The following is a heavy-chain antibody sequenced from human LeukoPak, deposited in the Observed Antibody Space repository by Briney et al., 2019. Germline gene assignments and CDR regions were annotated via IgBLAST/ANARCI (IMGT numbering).Heavy chain of an antibody. CDR2: ISAYNGNT. D-gene: IGHD6-19*01. CDR1: GYTFTGYY. J-gene: IGHJ4*02. Sequence: GASVKVSCKASGYTFTGYYMHWVRQAPGQGLEWMGWISAYNGNTNYAQKLQGRVTMTTDTSTSTAYMELRSLRSDDTAVYYCARSPLSYSSGWYDWFDYWGQGTLVTVSS. V-gene: IGHV1-18*04. CDR3: ARSPLSYSSGWYDWFDY.